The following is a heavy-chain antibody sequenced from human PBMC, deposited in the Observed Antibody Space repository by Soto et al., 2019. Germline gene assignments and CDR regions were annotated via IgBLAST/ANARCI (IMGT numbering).Heavy chain of an antibody. V-gene: IGHV3-23*01. D-gene: IGHD1-26*01. Sequence: TGGSLRLSCAASGFTFSSYAMSWVRQAPGKGLEWVSAISGSGDITYYADSVKGRFTISRDNSKNTLYLQMNSLRAEDTAVYYCAKDYRSSYVEGFLDYWGQGTLVTVSS. CDR2: ISGSGDIT. J-gene: IGHJ4*02. CDR1: GFTFSSYA. CDR3: AKDYRSSYVEGFLDY.